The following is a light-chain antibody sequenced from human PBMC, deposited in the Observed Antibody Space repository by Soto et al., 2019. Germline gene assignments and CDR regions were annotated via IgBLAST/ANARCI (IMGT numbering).Light chain of an antibody. Sequence: DVVMTQSPLSLPVTLGQPASISCRSSQSLVDSDGNTYLNWFQQRPGQSPRRLLYKVSNRDSGVPDRFSGSGSGTDFTLKISRVEADDVGVYYCMQGTHWPPYTFGPGTKLEIK. CDR1: QSLVDSDGNTY. CDR3: MQGTHWPPYT. CDR2: KVS. J-gene: IGKJ2*01. V-gene: IGKV2-30*01.